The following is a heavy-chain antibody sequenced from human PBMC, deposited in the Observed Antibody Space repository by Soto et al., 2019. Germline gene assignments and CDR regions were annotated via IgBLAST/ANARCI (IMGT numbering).Heavy chain of an antibody. CDR1: GGSISISSYY. D-gene: IGHD6-13*01. V-gene: IGHV4-39*01. CDR2: IYYSGST. CDR3: ASQQLVHYYYGMDV. Sequence: PSGTLSLTFTVSGGSISISSYYWGWIRQPPGKGLEWIGSIYYSGSTYYNPSLKSRVTISVDTSKNQFSLKLSSVTAADTAVYYCASQQLVHYYYGMDVWGQGTTVTVSS. J-gene: IGHJ6*02.